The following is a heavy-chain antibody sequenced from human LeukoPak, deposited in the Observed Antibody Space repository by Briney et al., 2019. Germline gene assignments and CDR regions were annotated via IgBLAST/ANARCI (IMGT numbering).Heavy chain of an antibody. CDR2: INYSGRT. CDR1: GYSIRSGYQ. J-gene: IGHJ4*02. D-gene: IGHD4-11*01. V-gene: IGHV4-38-2*01. Sequence: PETLSLTCSVSGYSIRSGYQWGWIRQAPGKGLEWIGSINYSGRTYDNPSLKSRVTISIDTSKNQIFLKLRSTTAADTAHYYCARAEINDYNRYWGQGILVIVSS. CDR3: ARAEINDYNRY.